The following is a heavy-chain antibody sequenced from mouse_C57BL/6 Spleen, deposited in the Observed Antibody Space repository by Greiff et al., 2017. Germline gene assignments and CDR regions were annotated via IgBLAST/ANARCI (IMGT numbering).Heavy chain of an antibody. Sequence: EVKLMESGGGLVKPGGSLKLSCAASGFTFSDYGMHWVRQAPEKGLEWVAYISSGSSTIYYADTVKGRFTISRDNAKNTLFLQMTSLRSEDTAMYYCARPGLRRDWYFDVWGTGTTVTVSS. J-gene: IGHJ1*03. CDR3: ARPGLRRDWYFDV. V-gene: IGHV5-17*01. D-gene: IGHD2-4*01. CDR1: GFTFSDYG. CDR2: ISSGSSTI.